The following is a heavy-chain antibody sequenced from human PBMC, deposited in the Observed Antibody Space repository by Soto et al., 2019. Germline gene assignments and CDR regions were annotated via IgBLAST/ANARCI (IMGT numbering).Heavy chain of an antibody. V-gene: IGHV1-2*02. CDR1: GYTFTGYY. CDR3: ATGYSSGWYYFGY. CDR2: INPNSGGT. Sequence: WASVKVSCKASGYTFTGYYMHWVRQAPGQGLEWMGWINPNSGGTNYAQKLQGRVTMTRDTSISTAYMELSSLRSDDTAVYYCATGYSSGWYYFGYLGQRHLVT. J-gene: IGHJ4*02. D-gene: IGHD6-19*01.